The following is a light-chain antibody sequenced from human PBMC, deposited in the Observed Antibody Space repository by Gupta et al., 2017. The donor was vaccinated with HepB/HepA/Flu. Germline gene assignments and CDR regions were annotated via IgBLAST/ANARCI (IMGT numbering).Light chain of an antibody. Sequence: SYELTQPPSVSVSPGQTARITCSGDALQKQYAYWYQQKPGQPPVLVIYKDSERPSGIPERFSGSSSGTTVTLTISGVQAEDEADYYCQSADSSGTHVVFGGGTKLTVL. J-gene: IGLJ2*01. CDR3: QSADSSGTHVV. CDR1: ALQKQY. V-gene: IGLV3-25*03. CDR2: KDS.